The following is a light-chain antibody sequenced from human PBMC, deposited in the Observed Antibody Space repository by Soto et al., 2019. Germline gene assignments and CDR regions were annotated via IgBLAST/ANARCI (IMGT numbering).Light chain of an antibody. Sequence: QAVVTQPPSVSGAPGQRVTISCTGSSSNIGAGYDVHWYQQLPGTAPKLLIYGNNNRPSGVPDRFSVSKSGISASLAITGLQAEDEADYYCQSYDSSLSGSLVFGGGTKLTVL. CDR1: SSNIGAGYD. CDR3: QSYDSSLSGSLV. V-gene: IGLV1-40*01. CDR2: GNN. J-gene: IGLJ2*01.